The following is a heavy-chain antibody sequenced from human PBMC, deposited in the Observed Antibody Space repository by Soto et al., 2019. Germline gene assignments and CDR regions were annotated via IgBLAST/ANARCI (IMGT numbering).Heavy chain of an antibody. D-gene: IGHD5-18*01. V-gene: IGHV1-69*13. CDR3: ARRIQLWLLYDAFDI. CDR2: IIPIFGTA. CDR1: GGTFSSYA. Sequence: SVKVSCKASGGTFSSYAISWVRQAPGQGLEWMGGIIPIFGTANYAKKFQGRVTITADESTSTAYMELSSLRSEDTAVYYCARRIQLWLLYDAFDIWGQGTMVTVSS. J-gene: IGHJ3*02.